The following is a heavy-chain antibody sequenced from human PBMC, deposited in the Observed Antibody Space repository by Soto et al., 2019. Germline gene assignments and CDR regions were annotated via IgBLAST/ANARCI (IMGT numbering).Heavy chain of an antibody. Sequence: GGSLRLSCAASGFTFSSYSMNWVRQAPGKGLEWVSYISSSSSTIYYADSVKGRFTISRDNAKNSLYLQMNSLRAEDTAVYYCAANLLDFWEVGNWFDPWGQGTLVTVSS. CDR3: AANLLDFWEVGNWFDP. V-gene: IGHV3-48*01. D-gene: IGHD3-3*01. CDR1: GFTFSSYS. J-gene: IGHJ5*02. CDR2: ISSSSSTI.